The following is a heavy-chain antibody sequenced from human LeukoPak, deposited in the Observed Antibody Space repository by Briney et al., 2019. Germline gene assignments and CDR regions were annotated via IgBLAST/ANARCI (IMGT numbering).Heavy chain of an antibody. Sequence: SETLSLTCIVSGGSISNYYWSWIRQPAGKGLEWIGRIYTSGSTNYNPSLKSRVTMSVDTSRNQVSLKVKSVTAADTAVYYCASDSAYPTSSFDPSGQGPLVTVSS. V-gene: IGHV4-4*07. CDR2: IYTSGST. CDR1: GGSISNYY. CDR3: ASDSAYPTSSFDP. J-gene: IGHJ5*02. D-gene: IGHD2-2*01.